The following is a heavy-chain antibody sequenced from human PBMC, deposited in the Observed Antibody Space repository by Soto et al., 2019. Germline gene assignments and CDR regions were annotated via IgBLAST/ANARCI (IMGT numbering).Heavy chain of an antibody. CDR2: IIGSGGST. J-gene: IGHJ6*02. CDR1: GFTFSSYA. Sequence: PGGSLRLSCAASGFTFSSYAMSWVRQAPGKGLEWVSGIIGSGGSTFNADSVKGRFTISRDNSKNTLFLQMNSLRAEDTAVYYCAKKGGAEQLWTYGMDVWGQGTTGTVS. V-gene: IGHV3-23*01. CDR3: AKKGGAEQLWTYGMDV. D-gene: IGHD6-13*01.